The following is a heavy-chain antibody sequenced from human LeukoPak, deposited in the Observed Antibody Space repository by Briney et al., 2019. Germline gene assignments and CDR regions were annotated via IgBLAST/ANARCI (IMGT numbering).Heavy chain of an antibody. CDR1: GYSLTELS. V-gene: IGHV1-24*01. CDR2: FTLEDGDT. J-gene: IGHJ4*02. CDR3: VAANPGGLADY. Sequence: ASVKVSCKVSGYSLTELSMHWVRQAPGKGPEWMGGFTLEDGDTIYARKFQGRVTMTEDASTDTAYMDLSSLRSEDTAVYFCVAANPGGLADYWGQGPLVTVSS. D-gene: IGHD1-26*01.